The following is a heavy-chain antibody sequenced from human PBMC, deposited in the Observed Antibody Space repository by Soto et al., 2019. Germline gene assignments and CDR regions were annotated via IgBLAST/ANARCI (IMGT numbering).Heavy chain of an antibody. CDR1: GYTFTSYA. CDR2: INAGNGNT. J-gene: IGHJ4*02. D-gene: IGHD6-19*01. V-gene: IGHV1-3*01. Sequence: ASVKVSCKASGYTFTSYAMHWVRQAPGQRLEWMGWINAGNGNTKYSQKLKGRVTITRDTSASTDFMELSSLRSEDTAVYYCARVSGWYYFDYWGQGTLVTVSS. CDR3: ARVSGWYYFDY.